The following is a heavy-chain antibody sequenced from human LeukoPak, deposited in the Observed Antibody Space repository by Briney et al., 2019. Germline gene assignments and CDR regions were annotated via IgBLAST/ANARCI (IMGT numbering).Heavy chain of an antibody. Sequence: GGSLRLSCAASGFTFSGCALSWVRQAPGKGLEWVSSVSGDDYTYYADSVKGRFTISRDNSEKTLYLQMNSLRAEDTAVYYCARDEAYFDPWGQGTLVTVSS. CDR1: GFTFSGCA. CDR2: VSGDDYT. V-gene: IGHV3-23*01. CDR3: ARDEAYFDP. J-gene: IGHJ5*02. D-gene: IGHD3-16*01.